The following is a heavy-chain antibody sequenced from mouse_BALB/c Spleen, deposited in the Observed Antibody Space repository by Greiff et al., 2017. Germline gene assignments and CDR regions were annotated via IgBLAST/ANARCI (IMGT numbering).Heavy chain of an antibody. D-gene: IGHD1-3*01. CDR2: IDPENGNT. CDR3: ARGVNYYFDY. J-gene: IGHJ2*01. CDR1: GFNINDYY. V-gene: IGHV14-1*02. Sequence: VQLQQSGAELVRPGALVKLSCKASGFNINDYYMHWVKQRPEQGLEWIGWIDPENGNTIYDPKFQGKASITADTSSNTAYLQLSSLTSEDTAVYYCARGVNYYFDYWGQGTTLTVSS.